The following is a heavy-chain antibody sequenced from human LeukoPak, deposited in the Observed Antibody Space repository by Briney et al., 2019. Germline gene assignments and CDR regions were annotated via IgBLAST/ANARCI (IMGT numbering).Heavy chain of an antibody. Sequence: ASVKVSCKASGYTFTGYYMHWVRQAPGQGLEWMGWINPNSGGTDYAQKFQGRVTMTRDTSISTAYMELSRLRSDDTAVYYCARREYYYDSSGYYYWGQGTLVTVSS. CDR2: INPNSGGT. D-gene: IGHD3-22*01. J-gene: IGHJ4*02. V-gene: IGHV1-2*02. CDR1: GYTFTGYY. CDR3: ARREYYYDSSGYYY.